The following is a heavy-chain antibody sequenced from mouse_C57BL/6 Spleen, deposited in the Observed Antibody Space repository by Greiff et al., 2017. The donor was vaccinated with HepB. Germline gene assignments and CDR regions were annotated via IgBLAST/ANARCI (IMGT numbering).Heavy chain of an antibody. CDR1: GFTFSDYG. CDR3: APHYYGSSYGFAY. V-gene: IGHV5-17*01. CDR2: ISSGSSTI. Sequence: EVKLVESGGGLVKPGGSLKLSCAASGFTFSDYGMHWVRQAPEKGLEWVAYISSGSSTIYYADTVKGRFTISRDNAKNTLFLQMTSLRSEDTAMYYCAPHYYGSSYGFAYWGQGTLVTVSA. D-gene: IGHD1-1*01. J-gene: IGHJ3*01.